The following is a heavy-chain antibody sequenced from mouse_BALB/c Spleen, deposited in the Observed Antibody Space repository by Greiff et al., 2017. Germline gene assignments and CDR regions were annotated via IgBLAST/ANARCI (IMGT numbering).Heavy chain of an antibody. CDR1: GYTFTDYA. J-gene: IGHJ4*01. V-gene: IGHV1S137*01. D-gene: IGHD2-12*01. CDR2: ISTYYGDA. CDR3: ARSVDHDSAMDY. Sequence: QVQLQQSGAELVRPGVSVKISCKGSGYTFTDYAMHWVKQSHAKSLEWIGVISTYYGDASYNQKFKGKATMTVDKSSSTAYMELARLTSEDSAIYYCARSVDHDSAMDYWGRGTSVTVSS.